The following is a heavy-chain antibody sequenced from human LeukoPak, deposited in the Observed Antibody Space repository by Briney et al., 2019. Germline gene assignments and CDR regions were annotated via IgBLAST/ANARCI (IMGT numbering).Heavy chain of an antibody. CDR2: INPNSGGT. J-gene: IGHJ4*02. Sequence: ASVKVSCKASGYTFTGHYMHWVRQAPGQGLEWMGWINPNSGGTNYAQQFQGRVTMTRDTSISTAYMELSRLRSDDTAVYYCAREAIAAGVNIHPFDYWGQGTLVTVSS. CDR1: GYTFTGHY. CDR3: AREAIAAGVNIHPFDY. V-gene: IGHV1-2*02. D-gene: IGHD6-13*01.